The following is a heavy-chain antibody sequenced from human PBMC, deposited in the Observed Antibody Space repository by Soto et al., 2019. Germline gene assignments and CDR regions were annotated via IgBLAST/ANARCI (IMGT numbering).Heavy chain of an antibody. J-gene: IGHJ4*02. V-gene: IGHV4-34*01. CDR1: GGSFSGYY. Sequence: QVQLQQWGAGLLKPSETLSLTCAVYGGSFSGYYWPWIRQPPGTGLEWIGEINHSGSTNYNPSLKSRVTISVDTSKNQFSLKLTSVTAADTAVYSCARDKITGLFDYWGQGTLVTVSS. CDR3: ARDKITGLFDY. CDR2: INHSGST. D-gene: IGHD2-8*02.